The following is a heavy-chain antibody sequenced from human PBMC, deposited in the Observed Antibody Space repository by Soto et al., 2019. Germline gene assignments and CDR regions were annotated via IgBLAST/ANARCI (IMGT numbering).Heavy chain of an antibody. J-gene: IGHJ4*02. Sequence: EVPLVESGGGLVKPGGSLRVSCAASGFSFTNAWVNWVRQAPGKGLEWVGRIKTKTEGGTTDYAAPVKGRFTILRDDSKNTLYLQMNSLKIEDTAVYYCITGPHWGQGTLVTVSS. CDR3: ITGPH. CDR1: GFSFTNAW. CDR2: IKTKTEGGTT. V-gene: IGHV3-15*07.